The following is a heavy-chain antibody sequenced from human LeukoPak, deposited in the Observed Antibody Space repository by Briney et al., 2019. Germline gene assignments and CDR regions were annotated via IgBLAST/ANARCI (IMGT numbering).Heavy chain of an antibody. V-gene: IGHV4-39*01. Sequence: SETLSLTCTVSGASISSSRYYWGWIRQPPGKGLEWIGSISYSGTTYHNPSLKSRITISVDTSKDRFSLKVTSVTAADTAVYYCARSPGVIAAAGTRYAFDIWGQGTMVTVSS. D-gene: IGHD6-13*01. J-gene: IGHJ3*02. CDR2: ISYSGTT. CDR1: GASISSSRYY. CDR3: ARSPGVIAAAGTRYAFDI.